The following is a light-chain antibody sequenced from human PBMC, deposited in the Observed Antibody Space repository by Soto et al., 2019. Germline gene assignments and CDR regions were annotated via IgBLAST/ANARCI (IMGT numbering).Light chain of an antibody. J-gene: IGLJ3*02. CDR1: SSDVGDYNY. Sequence: QSVLTQPPSASGSPGQSVTISCTGTSSDVGDYNYVSWYQQHPGKAPKVMIYEVSQRPSGVPDRFSGSKSGNTASLTVSGLQAEDEADYYCSSYAGSNNFRVFGGGTQLTVL. CDR3: SSYAGSNNFRV. CDR2: EVS. V-gene: IGLV2-8*01.